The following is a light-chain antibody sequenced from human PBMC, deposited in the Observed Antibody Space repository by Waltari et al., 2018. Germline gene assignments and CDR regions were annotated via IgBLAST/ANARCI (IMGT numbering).Light chain of an antibody. CDR1: SSNIGRNT. CDR3: ATWDDSLNGRV. J-gene: IGLJ3*02. V-gene: IGLV1-44*01. Sequence: QSVLTQPPSASGTPGQGVTISCSGSSSNIGRNTVCWYQQFPGAAPQLLMHTDNQRPSGVPDRFSGSKSGTSASLAISGLQFEDEAQYFCATWDDSLNGRVFGGGTKVTVL. CDR2: TDN.